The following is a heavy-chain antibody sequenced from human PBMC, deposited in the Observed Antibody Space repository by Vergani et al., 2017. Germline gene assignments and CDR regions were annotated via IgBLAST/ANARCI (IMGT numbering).Heavy chain of an antibody. D-gene: IGHD5-18*01. CDR2: ISYDGSNK. Sequence: QVQLVESGGGVVQPGRSLRLSCAASGFTFSSYCMHWVRQAPGKGLEWVAVISYDGSNKYYADSVKGRFTISRDNSKNTLYLQMNSLRAEDTAVYYCAKTLVDTAPDYYYYYMDVGGKGTTVTVSS. J-gene: IGHJ6*03. V-gene: IGHV3-30*18. CDR1: GFTFSSYC. CDR3: AKTLVDTAPDYYYYYMDV.